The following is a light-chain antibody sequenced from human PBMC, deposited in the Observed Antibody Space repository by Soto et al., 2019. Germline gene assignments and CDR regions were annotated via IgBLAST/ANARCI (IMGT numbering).Light chain of an antibody. V-gene: IGKV1-12*02. CDR3: QQGNGFPWT. CDR1: QGINSW. CDR2: AAS. J-gene: IGKJ1*01. Sequence: DTQMTQSPSSVSASVGDRVTITCRASQGINSWLAWYQQKAGKAPNLLIYAASSLQSGVPSRFSGSGSGTDFTLTINSLQPEDSASYYCQQGNGFPWTFGQGTKVEIK.